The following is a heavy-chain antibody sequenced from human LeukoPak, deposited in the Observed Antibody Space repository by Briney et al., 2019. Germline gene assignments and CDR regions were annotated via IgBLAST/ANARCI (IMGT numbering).Heavy chain of an antibody. CDR1: GFTFSSYA. CDR2: ISYDGSNK. V-gene: IGHV3-30*04. J-gene: IGHJ4*02. Sequence: GGSLRLSCAASGFTFSSYAMPWVRQAPGKGLEWVAVISYDGSNKYYADSVKGRFTISRDNSKNTVYLQMNSLRAEDTALYYCVRDGYSGTNARSLDSWGQGSLVTVSS. D-gene: IGHD5-12*01. CDR3: VRDGYSGTNARSLDS.